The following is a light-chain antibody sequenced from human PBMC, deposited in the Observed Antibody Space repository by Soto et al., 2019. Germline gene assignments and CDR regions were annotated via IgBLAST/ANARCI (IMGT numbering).Light chain of an antibody. CDR1: SSDVGGYNF. V-gene: IGLV2-14*01. Sequence: QSVLTQPASVSGSPGQSITIFCTGSSSDVGGYNFVSWYQQHPGKAPKLMIYEVSKRPSGVSNRFSGSKSGNTASLTISGLQAEDEADYYRTSYSTSNSYVFGAGTKVTVL. CDR2: EVS. J-gene: IGLJ1*01. CDR3: TSYSTSNSYV.